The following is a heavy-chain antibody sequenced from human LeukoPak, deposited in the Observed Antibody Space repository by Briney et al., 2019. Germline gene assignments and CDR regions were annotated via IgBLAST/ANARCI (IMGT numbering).Heavy chain of an antibody. Sequence: SETLSLTCTVSGGSISSRSYYWGWIRQPPGKGLEWIGSIYYSGSTYYNPSLKSRVTISVATSKNQFSLKLSSVTAADTAVYYCASLSDYGDQLDYWGQGTLVTVSS. CDR3: ASLSDYGDQLDY. CDR1: GGSISSRSYY. CDR2: IYYSGST. J-gene: IGHJ4*02. V-gene: IGHV4-39*01. D-gene: IGHD4-17*01.